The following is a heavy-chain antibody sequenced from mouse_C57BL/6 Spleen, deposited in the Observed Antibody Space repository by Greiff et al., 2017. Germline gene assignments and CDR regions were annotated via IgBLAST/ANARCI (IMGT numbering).Heavy chain of an antibody. CDR3: ARTAYDAMDY. CDR2: ISSGSSTI. J-gene: IGHJ4*01. CDR1: GFTFSDYG. V-gene: IGHV5-17*01. Sequence: EVKLMESGGGLVRPGGSLKLSCAASGFTFSDYGMHWVRQAPEKGLEWVAYISSGSSTIYYADTVKGRVTISRDNAKNTLFLQMPSLRSEDTAMYSCARTAYDAMDYWGQGTSVTVSS.